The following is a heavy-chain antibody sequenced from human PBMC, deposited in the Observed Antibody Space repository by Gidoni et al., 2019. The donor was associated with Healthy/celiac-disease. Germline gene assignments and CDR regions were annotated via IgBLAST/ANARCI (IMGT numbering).Heavy chain of an antibody. CDR1: GFTFSRYS. Sequence: EVQLVESGGGMVKRGGSLRLSCAASGFTFSRYSMIWVRQAPGKGLEWVSSISSSSSYIYYADSVKGRFTISRDNAKNSLYLQMNSLRAEDTAVYYCARDWDYGGNSEWHANYYYGMDVWGQGTTVTVSS. CDR2: ISSSSSYI. D-gene: IGHD4-17*01. CDR3: ARDWDYGGNSEWHANYYYGMDV. J-gene: IGHJ6*02. V-gene: IGHV3-21*01.